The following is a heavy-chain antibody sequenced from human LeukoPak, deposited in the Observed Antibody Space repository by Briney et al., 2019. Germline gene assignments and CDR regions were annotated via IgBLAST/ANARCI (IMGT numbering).Heavy chain of an antibody. D-gene: IGHD2-15*01. Sequence: VKVSCKTSGYTFTNYGISWVRQAPGQGLEWMRWISAYSDNTNYAQKFQGRVTMTSDTSTSTAYMELRSLISDDTAVYYCARDCIGCHGFDYWGQGTLVTVSS. CDR2: ISAYSDNT. CDR3: ARDCIGCHGFDY. J-gene: IGHJ4*02. V-gene: IGHV1-18*01. CDR1: GYTFTNYG.